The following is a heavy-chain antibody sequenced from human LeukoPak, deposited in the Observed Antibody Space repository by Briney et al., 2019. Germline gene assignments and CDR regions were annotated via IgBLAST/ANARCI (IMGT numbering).Heavy chain of an antibody. CDR2: IYYSGST. Sequence: SETLSLTCTVSGGSISSSSYYWGWIRQPPGKGLEWIGSIYYSGSTYYNPSLKSRVTISVDTSKNQFSLKLSSVTAADTAVYYCARRRYYGSGSPNWFDPWGQGTLVTVSS. D-gene: IGHD3-10*01. CDR3: ARRRYYGSGSPNWFDP. CDR1: GGSISSSSYY. V-gene: IGHV4-39*07. J-gene: IGHJ5*02.